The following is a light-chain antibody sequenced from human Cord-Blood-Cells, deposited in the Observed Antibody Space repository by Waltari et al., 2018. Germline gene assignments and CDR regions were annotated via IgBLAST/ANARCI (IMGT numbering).Light chain of an antibody. V-gene: IGKV1-33*01. Sequence: DIQMTQSPSSLSASVGDRVTITCQASQDISNYLNWYQQKPGKAPKLLIYDASNLETGVPSGFSGSGSGTDFTFTISSLQPEDIATYYCQQYDNLPIFTFGPGTKVDIK. CDR1: QDISNY. CDR3: QQYDNLPIFT. J-gene: IGKJ3*01. CDR2: DAS.